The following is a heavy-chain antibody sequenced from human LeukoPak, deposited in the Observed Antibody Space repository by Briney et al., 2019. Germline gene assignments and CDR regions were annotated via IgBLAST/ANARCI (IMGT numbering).Heavy chain of an antibody. CDR1: GFTFTSSA. J-gene: IGHJ5*02. D-gene: IGHD2-15*01. Sequence: GTSVKVSCKASGFTFTSSAMQWVRQARGQRLAWIGWIVVGSGNTNYAQKFQERVTITRDMSTSTAYMELSSLRSEDTAVYYCAAMYCSGGSCYGEFDPWGQGTLVTVSS. V-gene: IGHV1-58*02. CDR3: AAMYCSGGSCYGEFDP. CDR2: IVVGSGNT.